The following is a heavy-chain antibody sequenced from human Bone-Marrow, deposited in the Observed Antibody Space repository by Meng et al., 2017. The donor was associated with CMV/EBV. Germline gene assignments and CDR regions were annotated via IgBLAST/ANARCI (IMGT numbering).Heavy chain of an antibody. CDR3: ARLPFRNCRGGSCDY. Sequence: GESLKIHCVASGFTVSSNYMSWVRQAPGKGLEWVSVIYSGGSTYYADSVKGRFTISRDNSKNTLYLQMNSLRAEDTAVYYCARLPFRNCRGGSCDYWGQGTLVTVSS. CDR2: IYSGGST. CDR1: GFTVSSNY. J-gene: IGHJ4*02. D-gene: IGHD2-15*01. V-gene: IGHV3-66*02.